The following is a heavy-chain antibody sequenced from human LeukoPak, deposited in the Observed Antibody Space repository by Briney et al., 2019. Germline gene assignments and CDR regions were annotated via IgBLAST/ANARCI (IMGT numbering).Heavy chain of an antibody. CDR1: GFTFTNAW. D-gene: IGHD3-10*01. V-gene: IGHV3-15*01. Sequence: GGSLRLSCAPSGFTFTNAWMSWVRQAPGKGLEWVGRIKSKTDGGTRDFAAPVKGRFSISRDDSKNRVYLQMNSLKIEDTAVYYCATGTGMSDFDYWGRGTLVTVSS. CDR3: ATGTGMSDFDY. CDR2: IKSKTDGGTR. J-gene: IGHJ4*02.